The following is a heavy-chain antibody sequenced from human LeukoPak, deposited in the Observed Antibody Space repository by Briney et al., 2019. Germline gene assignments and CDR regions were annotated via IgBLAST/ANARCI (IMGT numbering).Heavy chain of an antibody. Sequence: GGSLRLSCAASGFTFSSYAMSWVRQAPGKGLEWVSAISGSGGGTYYADSVKGRFTISRDNAKNSLYLQMNSLRAEDTAVYYCARGCAHGCGSYYDLDYWGQGILVTVSS. D-gene: IGHD1-26*01. CDR1: GFTFSSYA. CDR3: ARGCAHGCGSYYDLDY. CDR2: ISGSGGGT. J-gene: IGHJ4*02. V-gene: IGHV3-23*01.